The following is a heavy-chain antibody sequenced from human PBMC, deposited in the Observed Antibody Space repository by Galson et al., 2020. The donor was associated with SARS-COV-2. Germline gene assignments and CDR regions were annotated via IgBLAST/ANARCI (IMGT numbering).Heavy chain of an antibody. CDR2: MYYNGAT. Sequence: SETLSLPCPVSGGSVSNSYWSWIRQPPGKGLEWIGYMYYNGATNYRPPLKSRVTISLDTSQNKLSLKVDSVTAADTATYYCSRLSASSIRCVSFDAWGQGTLVTVSS. J-gene: IGHJ5*02. D-gene: IGHD2-2*01. CDR3: SRLSASSIRCVSFDA. V-gene: IGHV4-59*02. CDR1: GGSVSNSY.